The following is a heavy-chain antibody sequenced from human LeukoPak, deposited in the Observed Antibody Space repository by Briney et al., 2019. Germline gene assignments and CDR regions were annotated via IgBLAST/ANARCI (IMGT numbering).Heavy chain of an antibody. CDR1: GFTVSSNH. CDR2: IYSGGST. V-gene: IGHV3-53*01. Sequence: PGGSLRLSCAASGFTVSSNHMSWVRQAPGKGLEWVSVIYSGGSTYYADSVKGRFTISRDNSKNTLYLQMNSLRAEDTAVYYCARALGYCSGGSCYEGALDYWGQGTLVTVSS. CDR3: ARALGYCSGGSCYEGALDY. D-gene: IGHD2-15*01. J-gene: IGHJ4*02.